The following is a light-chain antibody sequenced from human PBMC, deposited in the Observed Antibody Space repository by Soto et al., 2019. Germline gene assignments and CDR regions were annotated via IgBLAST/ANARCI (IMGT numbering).Light chain of an antibody. CDR2: GAS. CDR3: QQRSNWPLT. V-gene: IGKV3-11*01. J-gene: IGKJ4*01. Sequence: EIVLTQSPATLSLSPGERATLSCRASQSVSSYLAWYQQKPGQAPRLLIYGASNRATGIPARFSGSGSGKDFTLTISRLQPEDFAVYYCQQRSNWPLTFGGGTKVEIK. CDR1: QSVSSY.